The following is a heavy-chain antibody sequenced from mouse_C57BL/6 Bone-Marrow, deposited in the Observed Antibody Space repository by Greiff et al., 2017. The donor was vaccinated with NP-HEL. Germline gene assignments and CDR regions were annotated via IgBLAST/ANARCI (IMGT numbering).Heavy chain of an antibody. J-gene: IGHJ2*01. CDR2: ISSGGSYT. CDR1: GFTFSSYG. Sequence: DVQLQESGGDLVKPGGSLKLSCAASGFTFSSYGMSWVRQTPDKRLEWVATISSGGSYTYYPDSVKGRFTISRDNAKNTLYLQMSSLKSEDTAMYYCARVRLGQDYWGQGTTLTVSS. D-gene: IGHD4-1*01. V-gene: IGHV5-6*01. CDR3: ARVRLGQDY.